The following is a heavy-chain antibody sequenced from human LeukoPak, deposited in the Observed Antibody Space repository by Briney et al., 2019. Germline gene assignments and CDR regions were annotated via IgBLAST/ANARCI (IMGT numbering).Heavy chain of an antibody. J-gene: IGHJ4*02. D-gene: IGHD3-22*01. CDR3: AKDPHTSRITMIVVDFDY. V-gene: IGHV3-23*01. Sequence: GGSLRLSCAASGFTFSSYAMSWVRQAPEKGLEWVSAISGSGGSTYYADSVKGRFTISRDNSKNTLYLQMNSLRAEDTAVYYCAKDPHTSRITMIVVDFDYWGQGTLVTVSS. CDR1: GFTFSSYA. CDR2: ISGSGGST.